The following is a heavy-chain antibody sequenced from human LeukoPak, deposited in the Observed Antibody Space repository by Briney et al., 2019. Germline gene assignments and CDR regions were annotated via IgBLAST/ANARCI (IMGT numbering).Heavy chain of an antibody. V-gene: IGHV3-7*01. CDR2: IKQDGSEK. CDR3: AKGTGAYYMDV. Sequence: GGSLRLSCAASGFTFSSYWMSWVRQAPGKGLEWVANIKQDGSEKYYVDSVKGRFTISRDNAKNSLYLQMNSLTAEDTAVYYCAKGTGAYYMDVWGKGTTVTVSS. D-gene: IGHD7-27*01. J-gene: IGHJ6*03. CDR1: GFTFSSYW.